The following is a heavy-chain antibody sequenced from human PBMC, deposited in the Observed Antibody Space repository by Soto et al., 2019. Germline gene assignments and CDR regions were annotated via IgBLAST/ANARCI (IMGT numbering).Heavy chain of an antibody. CDR1: GESFSGYY. J-gene: IGHJ4*02. D-gene: IGHD3-3*01. CDR3: ARDFAYFDS. V-gene: IGHV4-34*01. Sequence: PSETLSLTCAVYGESFSGYYWSWIRQPPGKGLEWIGEINHSGRTSYNPSLKSRVSISMDTSKNQFSLNLDSVTAADTAVYFCARDFAYFDSWGQGTLVTVSS. CDR2: INHSGRT.